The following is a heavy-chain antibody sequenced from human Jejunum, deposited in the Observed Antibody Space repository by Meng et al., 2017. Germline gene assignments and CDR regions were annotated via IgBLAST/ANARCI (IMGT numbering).Heavy chain of an antibody. D-gene: IGHD3-10*01. CDR3: RSLTYSRRYYIDY. V-gene: IGHV3-15*01. J-gene: IGHJ4*01. CDR2: INSIADGGSP. Sequence: GESLKISCAASGFSFSDAWMNWVRQAPGKGLEWVGRINSIADGGSPDYAAPVKGRVTISRDDSKNMVYLQMNSLKIEDTAVYYCRSLTYSRRYYIDYWGHGTLVNGAS. CDR1: GFSFSDAW.